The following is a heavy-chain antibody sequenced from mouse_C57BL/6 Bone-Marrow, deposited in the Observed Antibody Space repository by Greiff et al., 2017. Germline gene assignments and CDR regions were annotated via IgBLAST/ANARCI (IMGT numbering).Heavy chain of an antibody. D-gene: IGHD1-1*01. CDR2: IHPNSGST. Sequence: VQLQQPGAELVKPGASVKLSCKASGYTFTSYWMHWVKQRPGQGLEWIGMIHPNSGSTNYNEKFKSKATLTVDKSSSTAYMQLSSLTSEDSAVXYCARGRGSSSRYFDVWGTGTTVTVSS. V-gene: IGHV1-64*01. CDR3: ARGRGSSSRYFDV. J-gene: IGHJ1*03. CDR1: GYTFTSYW.